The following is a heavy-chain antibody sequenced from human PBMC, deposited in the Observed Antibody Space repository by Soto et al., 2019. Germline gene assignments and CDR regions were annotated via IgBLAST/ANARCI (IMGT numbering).Heavy chain of an antibody. Sequence: QVQLVQSGAEVKKPGASVKVSCKASGYTLNTYGITWVRQAPGQRLEWMGWISPYNDNTNYAQKFQGKVTMTTDTSTSTAFMELRSLRSDETAVYYCARDIGANTIFVVVVTPTFYFDYWGQGTLVTVSS. J-gene: IGHJ4*02. V-gene: IGHV1-18*01. CDR1: GYTLNTYG. CDR3: ARDIGANTIFVVVVTPTFYFDY. CDR2: ISPYNDNT. D-gene: IGHD3-3*01.